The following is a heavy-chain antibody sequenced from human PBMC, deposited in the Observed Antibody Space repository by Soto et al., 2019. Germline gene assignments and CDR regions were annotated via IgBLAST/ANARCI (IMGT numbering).Heavy chain of an antibody. J-gene: IGHJ4*02. Sequence: QVQLQESGPGLVKSSQTLSLTCSVSGGSISRSVYYWTWLRQHPGKGLEWIVHSYYAGSTYSNPSLKSRLSLSLDTSNNQFSLKLNSVTAADTAVYYCARGLTTLYYFDSWGQGTLVSVSS. V-gene: IGHV4-31*02. CDR3: ARGLTTLYYFDS. CDR1: GGSISRSVYY. D-gene: IGHD1-1*01. CDR2: SYYAGST.